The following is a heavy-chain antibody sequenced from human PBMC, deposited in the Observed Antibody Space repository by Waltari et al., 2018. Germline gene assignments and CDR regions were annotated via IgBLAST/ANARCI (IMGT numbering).Heavy chain of an antibody. CDR1: GGSISSSRYY. CDR2: IYYSGST. D-gene: IGHD6-6*01. CDR3: ARGIAARPFDP. V-gene: IGHV4-39*01. Sequence: QLQLQESGPGLVKPSETLSLTCTVPGGSISSSRYYWGGIRQPPGKGLEWIGSIYYSGSTYYNPSLKSRVTISVDTSKNQFSLKLSSVTAADTAVYYCARGIAARPFDPWGQGTLVTVSS. J-gene: IGHJ5*02.